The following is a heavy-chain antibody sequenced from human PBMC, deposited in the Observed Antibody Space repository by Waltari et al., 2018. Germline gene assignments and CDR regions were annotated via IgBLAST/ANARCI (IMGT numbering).Heavy chain of an antibody. Sequence: QVQLVQSGAEVKKPGASVKVSCKASGYTFTGYYMHWVRQAPGHGLEWMGWINPNSGGTNYAQKFQGRVTMTRDTSISTAYMELSRLRSDDTAVYYCARDSCSSTSCYGFDPWGQGTLVTVSS. CDR3: ARDSCSSTSCYGFDP. CDR2: INPNSGGT. J-gene: IGHJ5*02. V-gene: IGHV1-2*02. CDR1: GYTFTGYY. D-gene: IGHD2-2*01.